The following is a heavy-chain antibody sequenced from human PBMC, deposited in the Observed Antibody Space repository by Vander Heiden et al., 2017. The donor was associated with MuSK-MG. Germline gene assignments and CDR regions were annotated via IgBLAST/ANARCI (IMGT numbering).Heavy chain of an antibody. J-gene: IGHJ4*02. CDR3: ARHRSGVQQLVYFDY. V-gene: IGHV5-10-1*03. D-gene: IGHD6-13*01. Sequence: EVQLVQSGAEVQKPGASLGISCKGSGSTCTSQGISWVRQMPGKGLEWMGRIDPRDSYMNYTPPFQGHVTMSVDKSISSAYLQWSRLRASDTAIYYGARHRSGVQQLVYFDYWGQGTLVTVSS. CDR2: IDPRDSYM. CDR1: GSTCTSQG.